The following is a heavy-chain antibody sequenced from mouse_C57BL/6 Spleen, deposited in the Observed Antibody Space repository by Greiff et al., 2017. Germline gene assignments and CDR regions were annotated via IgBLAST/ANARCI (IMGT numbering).Heavy chain of an antibody. V-gene: IGHV1-81*01. CDR2: IYPRSGNT. CDR3: ARENGYSWYFDV. D-gene: IGHD2-3*01. CDR1: GYTFTSYG. J-gene: IGHJ1*03. Sequence: QVQLQQSGAELARPGASVKLSCKASGYTFTSYGISWVKQRTGQGLEWIGEIYPRSGNTYYNEKFKGKATLTADKSSSTAYMELRSLTSEDSAVYFCARENGYSWYFDVWGTGTTVTVSS.